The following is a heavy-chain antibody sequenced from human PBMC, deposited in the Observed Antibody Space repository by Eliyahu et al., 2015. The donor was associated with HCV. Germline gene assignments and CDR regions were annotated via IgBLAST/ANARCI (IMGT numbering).Heavy chain of an antibody. V-gene: IGHV3-48*01. J-gene: IGHJ4*02. CDR3: AREVERFLEWSSGFDS. Sequence: EVQLVESGGALVQPGGSXRLSCAASGFXFGSYSMNWVRQAPGXGLEWXSYISSSSSAIYYADSVKGRFTISRDDDKNSLYLHMKSLRAEDTAVYYCAREVERFLEWSSGFDSWGQGTLVTVSS. CDR1: GFXFGSYS. CDR2: ISSSSSAI. D-gene: IGHD3-3*01.